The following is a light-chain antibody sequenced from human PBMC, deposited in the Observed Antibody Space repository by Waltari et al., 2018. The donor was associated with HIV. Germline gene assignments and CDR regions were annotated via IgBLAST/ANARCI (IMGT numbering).Light chain of an antibody. V-gene: IGLV3-21*02. CDR2: DDS. CDR3: QVWESSSDLVV. CDR1: KIGNKS. J-gene: IGLJ2*01. Sequence: SYVLTQPPSVSVAPGQTARITCGGNKIGNKSVHWYQQKPGQAPVLVVNDDSDRSSGVPERFAGANSGNTVTLTISRVEAGDEGDYFCQVWESSSDLVVFGGGTKLTVL.